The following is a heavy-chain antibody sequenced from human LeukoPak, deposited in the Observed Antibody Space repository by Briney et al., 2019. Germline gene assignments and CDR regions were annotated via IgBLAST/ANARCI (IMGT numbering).Heavy chain of an antibody. Sequence: PGRSLRLSCAASGFTFSSYGMHWVRQAPVKGLEWVAVIWYDGSNKYYADSVKGRFTISRDNSKNTLYLQMNSLRAEDTAVYYCARDKRRGTSCPDYWGQGTLVTISS. V-gene: IGHV3-33*01. CDR2: IWYDGSNK. J-gene: IGHJ4*02. D-gene: IGHD2-2*01. CDR3: ARDKRRGTSCPDY. CDR1: GFTFSSYG.